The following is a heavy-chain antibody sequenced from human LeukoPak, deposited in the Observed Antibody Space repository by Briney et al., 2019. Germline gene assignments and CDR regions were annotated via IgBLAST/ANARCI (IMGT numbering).Heavy chain of an antibody. CDR2: IYFSGST. V-gene: IGHV4-59*01. J-gene: IGHJ3*02. Sequence: GSLRLSCAASGFTFSSYGMHWIRQPPGKGLEWIGYIYFSGSTNYNPSLKNRVTFSVDTSKNQFSLNLSSVTAADTAVYYCARGYTSGWSPALDIWGQGTMVTVSS. CDR3: ARGYTSGWSPALDI. D-gene: IGHD6-19*01. CDR1: GFTFSSYG.